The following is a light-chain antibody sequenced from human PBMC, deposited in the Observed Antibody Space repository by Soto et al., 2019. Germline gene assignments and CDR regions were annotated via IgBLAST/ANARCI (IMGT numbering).Light chain of an antibody. Sequence: DIQMTQSPSSLSASVGDRVTITCQASQDIRKYLSWFQQKPGKAPRLLIYDASNLQTGVPSRFAGSGSGTEFTFTISSLQPEDIATYYCQQHDNLPYTFGQGTKLDIK. V-gene: IGKV1-33*01. CDR3: QQHDNLPYT. J-gene: IGKJ2*01. CDR1: QDIRKY. CDR2: DAS.